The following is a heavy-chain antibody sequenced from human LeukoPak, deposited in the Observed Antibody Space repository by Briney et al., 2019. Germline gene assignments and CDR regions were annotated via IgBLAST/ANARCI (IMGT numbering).Heavy chain of an antibody. CDR1: GFTFSGSA. CDR3: TRPNPYCGGDCHTNYYHYMDV. D-gene: IGHD2-21*02. CDR2: IRSKANSYAT. Sequence: GGSLRLSCAASGFTFSGSAMHWVRQASGKGLDWVGRIRSKANSYATAYAASVKGRFTISRDDSKNTAYLQMNSLKTEDTSVYYCTRPNPYCGGDCHTNYYHYMDVWGKGTTVTVSS. J-gene: IGHJ6*03. V-gene: IGHV3-73*01.